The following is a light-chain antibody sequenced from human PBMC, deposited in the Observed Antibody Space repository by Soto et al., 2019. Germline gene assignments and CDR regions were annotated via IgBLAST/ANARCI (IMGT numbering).Light chain of an antibody. Sequence: EIVLTQSPGTLSLSPGERATLSCRASQSVSSSYLAWYQHKPGQAPRLLIYGASNRATGIPDRFSGSGSGTDFTLTISRLEPEDFAVYYCQQYGGSGTFGQGTKVDIK. J-gene: IGKJ1*01. CDR2: GAS. CDR1: QSVSSSY. V-gene: IGKV3-20*01. CDR3: QQYGGSGT.